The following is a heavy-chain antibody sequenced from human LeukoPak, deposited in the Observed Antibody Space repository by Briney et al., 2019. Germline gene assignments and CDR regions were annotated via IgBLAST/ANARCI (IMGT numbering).Heavy chain of an antibody. V-gene: IGHV4-59*01. D-gene: IGHD3-22*01. J-gene: IGHJ4*02. CDR1: GGSISSYY. CDR3: ARALRSGYLDY. Sequence: PSETLSLTCTVSGGSISSYYWSWIRQPPGKGLEWIGYIYYSGSTNYNPSLKSRVTISVDTSKNQFSLKLSSVTAADTAVYYCARALRSGYLDYWGQGTLVTVSS. CDR2: IYYSGST.